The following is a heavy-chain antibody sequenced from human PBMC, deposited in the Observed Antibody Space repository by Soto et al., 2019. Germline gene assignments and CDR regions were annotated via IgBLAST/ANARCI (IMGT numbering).Heavy chain of an antibody. V-gene: IGHV3-21*01. D-gene: IGHD2-15*01. CDR3: ARAHEVAWFDS. Sequence: EVQLVESGGGLVKPGESLRLSCAASGFSFSSYTMNWVRQAPGKGLQWVSSITNRGTHTYSADSVKGRFTISRDNDKNSLYLQMNNLRAADTAIYFCARAHEVAWFDSWGLGTLVTVTS. J-gene: IGHJ5*01. CDR2: ITNRGTHT. CDR1: GFSFSSYT.